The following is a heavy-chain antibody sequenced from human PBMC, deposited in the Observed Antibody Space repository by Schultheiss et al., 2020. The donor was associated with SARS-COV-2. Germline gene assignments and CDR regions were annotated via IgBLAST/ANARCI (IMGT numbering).Heavy chain of an antibody. Sequence: GESLKISCSASGFTFSSYAMHWVRQAPGKGLEYVSAISSNGGSTYYADSVKGRFTISRDNSKNTLYLQMGSLRAEDMAVYYCARGKGGYDFWSGVYYYYGMDVWGQGTTVTVSS. CDR1: GFTFSSYA. V-gene: IGHV3-64*02. J-gene: IGHJ6*02. CDR2: ISSNGGST. CDR3: ARGKGGYDFWSGVYYYYGMDV. D-gene: IGHD3-3*01.